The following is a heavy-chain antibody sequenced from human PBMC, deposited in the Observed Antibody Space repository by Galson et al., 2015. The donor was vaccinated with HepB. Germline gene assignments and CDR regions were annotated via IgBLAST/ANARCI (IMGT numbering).Heavy chain of an antibody. CDR2: ISYDGSYK. CDR3: ASAKVGTTYFDY. J-gene: IGHJ4*02. V-gene: IGHV3-30*03. CDR1: GFTLRSHG. Sequence: SLRLSCAASGFTLRSHGMHWVRQAPGKGLEWVALISYDGSYKYYEDSVKGRFTISRDQIENTLYLQIDSLRPEDTAVYYCASAKVGTTYFDYWGQGTLVTVSS. D-gene: IGHD1-26*01.